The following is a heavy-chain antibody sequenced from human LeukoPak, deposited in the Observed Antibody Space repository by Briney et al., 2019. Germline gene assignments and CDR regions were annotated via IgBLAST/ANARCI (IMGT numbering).Heavy chain of an antibody. CDR3: AKATGYLL. D-gene: IGHD5-18*01. CDR2: ISESGDST. Sequence: GGTLRLSCAASGFTFSICGMDWVRQAPGKGLEWVSRISESGDSTYYADSVKGRFTISRDNSKNTLYLQMNSLRAEDTAVYYCAKATGYLLWGQGTLVTVSS. CDR1: GFTFSICG. V-gene: IGHV3-23*01. J-gene: IGHJ4*02.